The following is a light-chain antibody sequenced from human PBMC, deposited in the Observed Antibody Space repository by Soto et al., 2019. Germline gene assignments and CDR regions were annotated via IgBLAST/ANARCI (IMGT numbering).Light chain of an antibody. V-gene: IGKV1-39*01. CDR2: AAS. CDR3: QHTTAWT. J-gene: IGKJ1*01. CDR1: QGISTY. Sequence: DIQMTQSPSSLSASVGDRVTITCRASQGISTYLKWYQQKPGKAPKLLIYAASSLQSGVTSRFSGSGSETDFTLTISSLQPEDFATYSCQHTTAWTFGQGPKV.